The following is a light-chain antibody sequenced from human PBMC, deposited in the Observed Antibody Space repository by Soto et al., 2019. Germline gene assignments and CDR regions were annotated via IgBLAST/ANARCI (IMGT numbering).Light chain of an antibody. CDR3: QQYNNWPIT. CDR1: QSVSSY. V-gene: IGKV3-11*01. J-gene: IGKJ5*01. CDR2: DAS. Sequence: ESLLTHSPATPSFXPGEWSTLLXRASQSVSSYLAWYQQKPGQAPRLLIYDASNRATGIPARFSGSGSGTDFTLTISSLQSEDFEIYYCQQYNNWPITFGQGTRLEIK.